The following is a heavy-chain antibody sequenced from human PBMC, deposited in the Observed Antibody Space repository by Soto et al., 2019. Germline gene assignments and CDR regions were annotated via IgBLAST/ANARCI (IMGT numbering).Heavy chain of an antibody. CDR2: IYSGGST. CDR3: ARDTRLHCSSTSCYVRYYYYYMDV. Sequence: GGSLRLSCAASGFTVSSNYMSWVRQAPGKGLEWVSVIYSGGSTYYADSVKGRFTISRDNSKNTLYLQMNSLRAEDTAVYYCARDTRLHCSSTSCYVRYYYYYMDVWGKGTTVTVSS. CDR1: GFTVSSNY. D-gene: IGHD2-2*01. J-gene: IGHJ6*03. V-gene: IGHV3-66*01.